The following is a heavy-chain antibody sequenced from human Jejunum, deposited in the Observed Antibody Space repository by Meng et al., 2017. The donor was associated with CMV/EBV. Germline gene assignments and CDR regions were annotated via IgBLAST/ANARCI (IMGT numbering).Heavy chain of an antibody. J-gene: IGHJ6*02. CDR3: ARDIQLYSYHYYGMDV. Sequence: TFSSNSMNWVRQAPGKGLEWVSSISSSSSYIYYADSVKGRFSISRDNAKNSLYLQMNSLRAEDTALYYCARDIQLYSYHYYGMDVWGQGTTVTVSS. D-gene: IGHD2-15*01. CDR1: TFSSNS. V-gene: IGHV3-21*04. CDR2: ISSSSSYI.